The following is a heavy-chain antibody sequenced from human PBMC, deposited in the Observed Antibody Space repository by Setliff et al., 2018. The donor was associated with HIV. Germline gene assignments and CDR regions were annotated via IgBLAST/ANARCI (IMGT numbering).Heavy chain of an antibody. Sequence: LRLSCAASGFTFSSYAMHWVRQAPGKGLEWVAVISYDGSNKYYADFVKGRFTISRDNSKNTLYLQMNSLRAEDTAVYYCAREHSYGLTGNAFDIWGQGTMVTVSS. V-gene: IGHV3-30*04. CDR3: AREHSYGLTGNAFDI. CDR2: ISYDGSNK. J-gene: IGHJ3*02. D-gene: IGHD5-18*01. CDR1: GFTFSSYA.